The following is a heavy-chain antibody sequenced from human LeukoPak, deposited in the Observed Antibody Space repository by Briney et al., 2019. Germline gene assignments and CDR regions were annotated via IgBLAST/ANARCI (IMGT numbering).Heavy chain of an antibody. CDR1: GGTFSSYA. CDR2: IIPIFGTA. V-gene: IGHV1-69*13. CDR3: ARDLGLRVHYYDSSGYYGRRAFDI. J-gene: IGHJ3*02. Sequence: ASVKVSCKASGGTFSSYAISWVRQAPGQGLEWMGGIIPIFGTANYAQKFQGRVTITADESTSTAYMELSSLRSEDTAVYYCARDLGLRVHYYDSSGYYGRRAFDIWGQETMVTVSS. D-gene: IGHD3-22*01.